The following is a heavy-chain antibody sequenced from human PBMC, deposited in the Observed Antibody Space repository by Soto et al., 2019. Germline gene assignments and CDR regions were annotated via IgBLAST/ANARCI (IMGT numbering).Heavy chain of an antibody. CDR3: ARDGGLSGYDYGLASFGY. CDR2: IKQDGSEK. V-gene: IGHV3-7*01. J-gene: IGHJ4*02. Sequence: EVQLVESGGGLVQPGGSLRLSCAASGFTFSSYWMSWVRQAPGKGLEWVANIKQDGSEKYYVDSVKGRFTISRDNAKNSLYLQMNSLRAEDTAVYYCARDGGLSGYDYGLASFGYWGQGTLVTVSS. D-gene: IGHD5-12*01. CDR1: GFTFSSYW.